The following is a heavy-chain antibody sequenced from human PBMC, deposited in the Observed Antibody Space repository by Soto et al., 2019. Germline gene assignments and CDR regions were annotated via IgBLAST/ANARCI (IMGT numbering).Heavy chain of an antibody. CDR3: ATAPCSGGSCYFFPLDY. CDR1: GYTLTELS. J-gene: IGHJ4*02. D-gene: IGHD2-15*01. V-gene: IGHV1-24*01. CDR2: FDPEDGET. Sequence: ASVKVSCKVSGYTLTELSMHWVRQAPGKGLEWMGGFDPEDGETIYAQKFQGRVTMTEDTSTDTAYMELSSLRSEDTAVYYCATAPCSGGSCYFFPLDYWGQGTLVTVSS.